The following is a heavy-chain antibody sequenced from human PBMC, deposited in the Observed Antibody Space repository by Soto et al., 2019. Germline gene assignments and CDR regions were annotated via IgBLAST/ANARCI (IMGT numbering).Heavy chain of an antibody. CDR1: GDSISSNH. V-gene: IGHV4-59*01. Sequence: QVQLQESGPGLVKPSETLSLTCTVSGDSISSNHWNWIRQPPGKRLEWIGNIYYTGSTNYNPSLKSRVTISVDTSKNQFSLKLNSVTAADTALYYCARGVEYCSGGSCHNLFDYWGQGTLVTVSS. D-gene: IGHD2-15*01. CDR2: IYYTGST. CDR3: ARGVEYCSGGSCHNLFDY. J-gene: IGHJ4*02.